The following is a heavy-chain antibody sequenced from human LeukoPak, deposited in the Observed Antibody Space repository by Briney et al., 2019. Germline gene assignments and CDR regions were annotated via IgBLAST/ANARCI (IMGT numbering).Heavy chain of an antibody. CDR3: ARMNVVVVAAADY. J-gene: IGHJ4*02. D-gene: IGHD2-15*01. Sequence: SETLSLTCAVSGYSISSGYYWGGIRQPPGKGLEWIGSIYHSGSTYYNPSLKSRVTISVDTSKNQFSLMLSSVTAADTAVYYCARMNVVVVAAADYWGQGTLVTVSS. CDR2: IYHSGST. V-gene: IGHV4-38-2*01. CDR1: GYSISSGYY.